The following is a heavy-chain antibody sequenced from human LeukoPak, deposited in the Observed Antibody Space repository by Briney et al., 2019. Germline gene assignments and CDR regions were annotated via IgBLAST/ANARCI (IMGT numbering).Heavy chain of an antibody. Sequence: GGSLRLSCAASGFTFSSYSMNWVRQAPGKGLEWVSSISSSSSYIYYADSVKGRFTISRDNAKNSLYLQMNSLRAEDTAVYYCANSIAAAGTFYYYYYMDVWGKGTTVTISS. D-gene: IGHD6-13*01. CDR2: ISSSSSYI. CDR3: ANSIAAAGTFYYYYYMDV. J-gene: IGHJ6*03. V-gene: IGHV3-21*01. CDR1: GFTFSSYS.